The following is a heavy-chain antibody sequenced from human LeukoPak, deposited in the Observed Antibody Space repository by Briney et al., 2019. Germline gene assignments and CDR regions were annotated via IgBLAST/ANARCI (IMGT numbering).Heavy chain of an antibody. CDR2: IHYSGST. CDR1: GGSISSNSYY. V-gene: IGHV4-39*07. CDR3: ARERPSPRADAFEI. J-gene: IGHJ3*02. Sequence: PSETLSLTCSVSGGSISSNSYYWGWIRQPPGKGLEWVGSIHYSGSTYYNPSLKSRVTISVDTSKNQFSLKLSSVTAADTAVYYCARERPSPRADAFEIWGQGKMVTVSS. D-gene: IGHD3-10*01.